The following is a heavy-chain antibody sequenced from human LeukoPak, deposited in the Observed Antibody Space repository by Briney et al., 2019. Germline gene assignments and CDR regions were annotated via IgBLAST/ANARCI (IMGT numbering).Heavy chain of an antibody. J-gene: IGHJ4*02. CDR3: ARNLQLWSPLDY. CDR1: GYTFTSYD. CDR2: MNPNSGNT. V-gene: IGHV1-8*01. Sequence: ASVKVSCKASGYTFTSYDINWVRQATGQGLEWMGWMNPNSGNTGYAQKFQGRVTMTRDTSISTAYMELSRLRSDDTAVYYCARNLQLWSPLDYWGQGTLVTVSS. D-gene: IGHD5-18*01.